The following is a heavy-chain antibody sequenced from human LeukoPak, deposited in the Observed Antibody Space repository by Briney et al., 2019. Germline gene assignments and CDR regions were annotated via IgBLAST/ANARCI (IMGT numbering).Heavy chain of an antibody. CDR3: ARYCSGGSCPLYYLDY. CDR2: ISTYNGNT. V-gene: IGHV1-18*01. D-gene: IGHD2-15*01. J-gene: IGHJ4*02. Sequence: ASVKVSCKASGYTSTSYGITWVRQAPGQGLEWMGWISTYNGNTNYAQRVQGRDTMTTDTTTSTAYMEQRSLRSDDTAVYYCARYCSGGSCPLYYLDYWGQGTLVTVSS. CDR1: GYTSTSYG.